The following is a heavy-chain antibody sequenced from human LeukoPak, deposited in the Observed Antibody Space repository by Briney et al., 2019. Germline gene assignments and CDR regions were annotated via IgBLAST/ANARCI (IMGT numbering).Heavy chain of an antibody. D-gene: IGHD6-25*01. CDR1: GGSISSGSYY. Sequence: SETLSLTCTVSGGSISSGSYYWSWIRQPAGKGLEWIGRIYTSGSTNYNPSLKSRVTISVDTSKNQFSLKLSSVTAADTAVYYCARLTRSEGDFDYWGQGTLVTVSS. J-gene: IGHJ4*02. CDR3: ARLTRSEGDFDY. V-gene: IGHV4-61*02. CDR2: IYTSGST.